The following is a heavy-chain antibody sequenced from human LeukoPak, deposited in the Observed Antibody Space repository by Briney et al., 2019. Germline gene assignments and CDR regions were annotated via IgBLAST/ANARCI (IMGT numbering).Heavy chain of an antibody. CDR3: AEEYDILTGFIWVNWFDP. D-gene: IGHD3-9*01. Sequence: PGGSLRLSCGASGFAFSSYAMSWVRQAPGKGLEGVSAISGSGGSTYYADSVKGRFTISRDNSKNTLYLQMNSLRAEDTAVYYCAEEYDILTGFIWVNWFDPWGQGTLVTVSS. V-gene: IGHV3-23*01. CDR2: ISGSGGST. CDR1: GFAFSSYA. J-gene: IGHJ5*02.